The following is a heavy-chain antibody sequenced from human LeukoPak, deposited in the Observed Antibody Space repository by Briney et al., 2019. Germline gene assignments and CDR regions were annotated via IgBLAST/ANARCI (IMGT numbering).Heavy chain of an antibody. CDR3: ARGPVLRYFDWLPKAYYYYYMDV. CDR1: GGTFSSYA. D-gene: IGHD3-9*01. V-gene: IGHV1-69*13. Sequence: GASVKVSCKASGGTFSSYAISWVRQAPGQGLEWMGGIIPIFGTANYAQKFQGRVTITADESTSTAYMELSSLRSEDTAVYYCARGPVLRYFDWLPKAYYYYYMDVWGKGTTVTVSS. J-gene: IGHJ6*03. CDR2: IIPIFGTA.